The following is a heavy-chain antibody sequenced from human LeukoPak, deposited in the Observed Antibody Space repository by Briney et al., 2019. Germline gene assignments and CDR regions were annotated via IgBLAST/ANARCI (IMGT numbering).Heavy chain of an antibody. J-gene: IGHJ3*02. CDR2: LIPIYGSA. D-gene: IGHD3-22*01. V-gene: IGHV1-69*13. CDR1: GGSFTFTSHA. Sequence: SVKVSCKASGGSFTFTSHAISWVRQAPGQGLEWVGGLIPIYGSANYAQKFQGRVTITSGESTRTVYMELSSLRPEDSAVYYCAGFFYDNSGDAFDIWGQGTMVTVSS. CDR3: AGFFYDNSGDAFDI.